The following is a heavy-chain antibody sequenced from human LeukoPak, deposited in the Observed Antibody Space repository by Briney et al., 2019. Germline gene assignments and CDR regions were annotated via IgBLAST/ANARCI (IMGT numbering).Heavy chain of an antibody. CDR3: ARGWASSLYYFDF. Sequence: SETLSLTCAVSGGSMRNYYWSWLRQPPGKGLEWIGYTYDSGSSSYNPSLRSRVSISIDTSKNQFSLNLSSVTAADTAVYYCARGWASSLYYFDFWGQGTLVSVSS. D-gene: IGHD2-2*01. CDR1: GGSMRNYY. J-gene: IGHJ4*02. CDR2: TYDSGSS. V-gene: IGHV4-59*01.